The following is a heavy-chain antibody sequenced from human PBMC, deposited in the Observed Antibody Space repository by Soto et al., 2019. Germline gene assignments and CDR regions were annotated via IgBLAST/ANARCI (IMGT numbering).Heavy chain of an antibody. CDR3: ARDFDADSRTDFDY. J-gene: IGHJ4*02. Sequence: QVQLVESGGGLVKPGGSLRLSCATSGFIFSDYYMHWIRQAPGKGLEWISYISGNGRIIQYADSAKGRFTISRDNAQNSLYLQMTSLRAEDTDLYCCARDFDADSRTDFDYWGQGTLVTVSS. CDR2: ISGNGRII. D-gene: IGHD4-17*01. V-gene: IGHV3-11*01. CDR1: GFIFSDYY.